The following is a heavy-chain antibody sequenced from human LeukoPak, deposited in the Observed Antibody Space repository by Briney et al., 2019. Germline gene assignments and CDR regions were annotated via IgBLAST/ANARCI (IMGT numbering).Heavy chain of an antibody. CDR1: GFTFSSYG. V-gene: IGHV3-30*02. D-gene: IGHD5-18*01. J-gene: IGHJ4*02. Sequence: PGGSLRLSCAASGFTFSSYGMHWVRQAPGKGLEWGAFIRYDGSNKYYADSVKGRFTISRENSKNTLYLQMNSLRAEDTAVYYCAKGGLRLQLWSRYWGQGTLVTVSS. CDR2: IRYDGSNK. CDR3: AKGGLRLQLWSRY.